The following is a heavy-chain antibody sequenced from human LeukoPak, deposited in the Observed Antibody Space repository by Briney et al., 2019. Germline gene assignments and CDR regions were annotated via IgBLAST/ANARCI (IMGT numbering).Heavy chain of an antibody. V-gene: IGHV3-20*04. J-gene: IGHJ4*02. CDR3: ARDVGLRGDYDSSAYLL. CDR2: INWNGGST. D-gene: IGHD3-22*01. Sequence: PGGSLRLSCAASGFTFSSYAMSWVRQAPGKGLEWVSGINWNGGSTGYADSVKGRFTISRDNAKNSLYLQMNSLRAEDTAVYYCARDVGLRGDYDSSAYLLWGQGTLVTVSS. CDR1: GFTFSSYA.